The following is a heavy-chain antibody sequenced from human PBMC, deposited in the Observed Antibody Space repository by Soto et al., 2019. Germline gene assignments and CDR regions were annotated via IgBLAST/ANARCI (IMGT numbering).Heavy chain of an antibody. Sequence: ELQVLESGGGLVQPGGSLRLTCAASGFTLSEYGTSWVRQAPGKGLEWVSCVSGSGDSTYYTDSVKGRFTISRDSAKNTVCMQMNSLRAEDTAVYYCATSNYGERDWGQGTLVTVSS. CDR3: ATSNYGERD. J-gene: IGHJ4*02. CDR1: GFTLSEYG. D-gene: IGHD3-10*01. V-gene: IGHV3-23*01. CDR2: VSGSGDST.